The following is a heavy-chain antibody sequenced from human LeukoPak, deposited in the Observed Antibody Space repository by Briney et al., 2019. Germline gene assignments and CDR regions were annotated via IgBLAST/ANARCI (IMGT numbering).Heavy chain of an antibody. CDR1: GGTFSSYA. V-gene: IGHV1-69*13. J-gene: IGHJ4*02. D-gene: IGHD3-22*01. Sequence: SAKVSCKASGGTFSSYAISWVRQAPGQGLEWMGGIIPIFGTANYAQKFQGRVTITADESTSTAYMELSSLRSEDTAVYYCARRDPDSSGYRYWGQGTLVTVSS. CDR2: IIPIFGTA. CDR3: ARRDPDSSGYRY.